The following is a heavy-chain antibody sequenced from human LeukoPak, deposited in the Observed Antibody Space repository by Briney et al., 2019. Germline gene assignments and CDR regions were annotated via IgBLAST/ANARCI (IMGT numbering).Heavy chain of an antibody. CDR3: ARQIASAGTAGFDF. V-gene: IGHV4-59*01. D-gene: IGHD6-13*01. Sequence: PSETLSLTCTVSGGSISSYYWSWIRQPPGKGLEWIGYIYYSGSTNYNPSLKSRVTISVDTSKNQFSLKLSSVTAADTAVYYCARQIASAGTAGFDFWGQGALVTVSS. CDR2: IYYSGST. J-gene: IGHJ4*02. CDR1: GGSISSYY.